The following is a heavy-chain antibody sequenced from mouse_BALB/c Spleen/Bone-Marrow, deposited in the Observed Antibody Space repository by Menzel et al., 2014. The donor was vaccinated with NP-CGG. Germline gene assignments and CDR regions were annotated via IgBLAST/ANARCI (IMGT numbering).Heavy chain of an antibody. J-gene: IGHJ3*01. V-gene: IGHV2-2*02. CDR2: IWSGGST. CDR3: AADGYCVRFAY. D-gene: IGHD2-3*01. Sequence: VQLQESGPGLVQPSQSLSITCTVSGFSLTSYGVHWVRQSPGKGLEWLGVIWSGGSTDYNAAFISRLSISKDNSKSQVFFKLNSLQANDTAIYYCAADGYCVRFAYWGQGTLVTVSA. CDR1: GFSLTSYG.